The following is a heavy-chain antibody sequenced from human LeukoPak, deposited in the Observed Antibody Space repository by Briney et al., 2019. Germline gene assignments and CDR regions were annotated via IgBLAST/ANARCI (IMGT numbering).Heavy chain of an antibody. CDR3: ARDYYYDSSGYYGRWFDP. Sequence: ASVKVSCKASGYTFTGYYVHWVRQAPGQGLEWMGWINPNSGGTNYAQKFQGRVTMTRDTSISTVYMELSRLRSDDTAVYYCARDYYYDSSGYYGRWFDPWGQGTLVTVSS. CDR1: GYTFTGYY. J-gene: IGHJ5*02. CDR2: INPNSGGT. D-gene: IGHD3-22*01. V-gene: IGHV1-2*02.